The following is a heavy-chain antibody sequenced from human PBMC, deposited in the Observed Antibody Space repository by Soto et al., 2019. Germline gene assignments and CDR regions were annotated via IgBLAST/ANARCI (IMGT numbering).Heavy chain of an antibody. J-gene: IGHJ6*02. D-gene: IGHD4-4*01. CDR2: IIPIFGTA. CDR3: ARGYIGYSNYREFMDV. Sequence: SVKVSCKASGGTFSSYAISWVRQAPGQGLEWMGGIIPIFGTANYAQKFQGRVTITADESTSTAYMELSSLRSEDTAVYYCARGYIGYSNYREFMDVWGQGTTVTVSS. V-gene: IGHV1-69*13. CDR1: GGTFSSYA.